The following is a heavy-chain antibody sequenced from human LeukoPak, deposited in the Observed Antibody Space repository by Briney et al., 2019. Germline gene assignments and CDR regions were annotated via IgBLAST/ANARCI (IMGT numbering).Heavy chain of an antibody. V-gene: IGHV3-23*01. CDR3: AKVSAYCSSTSCYLGNYYYYYYMDV. CDR1: GFALSSYA. CDR2: TSSSDAGT. Sequence: GGSLRLSCAASGFALSSYAMSWVRQAPGKGLEWVSATSSSDAGTYHAESVRGRFTISRDNSKNTLYLQMNSLRADDAAVYYCAKVSAYCSSTSCYLGNYYYYYYMDVWGKGTTVTISS. J-gene: IGHJ6*03. D-gene: IGHD2-2*01.